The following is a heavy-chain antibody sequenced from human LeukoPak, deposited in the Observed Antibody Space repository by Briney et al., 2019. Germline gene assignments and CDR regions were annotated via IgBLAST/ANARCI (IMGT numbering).Heavy chain of an antibody. J-gene: IGHJ4*02. CDR2: ISWNSGSI. V-gene: IGHV3-9*01. D-gene: IGHD3-10*01. CDR1: GFTFDDYA. Sequence: GGSLRLSCAASGFTFDDYAMHWARQAPGKGLEWVSGISWNSGSIAYADSVKGRFTISRDNAKNSLYLQMNSLRAEDTAVYYCARDGSGRVPEMSAPDYWGQGTLVTVSS. CDR3: ARDGSGRVPEMSAPDY.